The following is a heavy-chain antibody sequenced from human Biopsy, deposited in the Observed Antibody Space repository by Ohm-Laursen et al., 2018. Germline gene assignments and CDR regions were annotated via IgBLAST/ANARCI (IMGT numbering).Heavy chain of an antibody. D-gene: IGHD3-9*01. CDR2: NIPILGTG. J-gene: IGHJ1*01. V-gene: IGHV1-69*06. Sequence: SVKVSCKAPGGTFSNYGVNWVRQAPGQGPEWLGGNIPILGTGNYAQKFQDRVTVAADTSTRTATMELRSLRSDDTAVYYCATKLTGYFHHWGQGTLVIVSS. CDR1: GGTFSNYG. CDR3: ATKLTGYFHH.